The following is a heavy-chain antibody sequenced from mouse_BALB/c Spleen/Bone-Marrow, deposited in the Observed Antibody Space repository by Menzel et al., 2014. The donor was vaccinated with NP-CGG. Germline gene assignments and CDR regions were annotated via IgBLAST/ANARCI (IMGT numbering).Heavy chain of an antibody. D-gene: IGHD1-2*01. CDR1: GFAFSSYD. Sequence: VESGGGLVKPGGSLKLSCAASGFAFSSYDMSWVRQTPEKRLEWVAYISSGGGSTYYPDTVKGRFTISRDNAKNXLYLQMSSLKSEDTAMYYCARHGTTATFFAYWGQGTLVTVSA. J-gene: IGHJ3*01. V-gene: IGHV5-12-1*01. CDR2: ISSGGGST. CDR3: ARHGTTATFFAY.